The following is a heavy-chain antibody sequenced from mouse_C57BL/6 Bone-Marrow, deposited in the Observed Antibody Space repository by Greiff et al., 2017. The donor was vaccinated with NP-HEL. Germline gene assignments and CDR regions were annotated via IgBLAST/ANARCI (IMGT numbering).Heavy chain of an antibody. CDR3: ARTTRYFDY. D-gene: IGHD1-1*01. CDR1: GYAFSSSW. Sequence: SGPELVKPGASVKISCKASGYAFSSSWMNWVKQRPGKGLEWIGRIYPGDGDTNYNGKFKGKATLTADKSSSTAYMQLSSLTSEYSAVYFCARTTRYFDYWGQGTTLTVSS. CDR2: IYPGDGDT. J-gene: IGHJ2*01. V-gene: IGHV1-82*01.